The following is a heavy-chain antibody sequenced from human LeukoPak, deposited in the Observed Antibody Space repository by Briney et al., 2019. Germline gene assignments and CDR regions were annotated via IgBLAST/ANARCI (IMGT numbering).Heavy chain of an antibody. CDR3: ARDNGSRDPPHFDY. J-gene: IGHJ4*02. CDR1: GYTFTGYY. D-gene: IGHD3-10*01. Sequence: ASVKVSCKASGYTFTGYYVHWVRQAPGQGLEWMGWINPNSGGTNYAQKFQGRVTMTRDTSISTAYMELNRLTSDDTAVYYCARDNGSRDPPHFDYWGQGTLVTVSS. V-gene: IGHV1-2*02. CDR2: INPNSGGT.